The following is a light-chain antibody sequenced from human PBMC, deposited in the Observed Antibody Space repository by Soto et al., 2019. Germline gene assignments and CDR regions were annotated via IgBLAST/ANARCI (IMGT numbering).Light chain of an antibody. J-gene: IGKJ2*01. CDR3: QHYESSPPSYT. Sequence: EIVLTQSPGTLSLSPGERATLSCRASQSLSSNYLAWYQQKPGQAPRLLIYGASSRATDIPDKFSGSGSGTDFTLTLSRLEPEDFAVYYCQHYESSPPSYTFGQGTKLEVK. CDR1: QSLSSNY. V-gene: IGKV3-20*01. CDR2: GAS.